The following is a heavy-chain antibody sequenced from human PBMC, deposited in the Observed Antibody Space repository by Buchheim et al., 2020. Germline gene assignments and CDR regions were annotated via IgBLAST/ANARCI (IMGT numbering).Heavy chain of an antibody. D-gene: IGHD3-9*01. J-gene: IGHJ4*02. CDR2: IKQDGSEK. CDR1: GFTFSSYW. V-gene: IGHV3-7*01. CDR3: AGDLHFDWLLLDLSLRY. Sequence: EVQLVESGGGLVQPGGSLRLSCAASGFTFSSYWMSWVRQAPGKGLEWVANIKQDGSEKYYVDSVKGRFTISRDNAKNSLYLQMNSLRAEDTAVYYCAGDLHFDWLLLDLSLRYWGQGTL.